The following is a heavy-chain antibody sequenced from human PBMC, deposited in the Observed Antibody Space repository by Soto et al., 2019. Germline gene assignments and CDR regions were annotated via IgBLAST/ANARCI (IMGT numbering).Heavy chain of an antibody. J-gene: IGHJ4*02. CDR2: ISGYNGNT. CDR3: ARDNYERSGYFDY. V-gene: IGHV1-18*01. CDR1: GYSYGYTFTNYG. D-gene: IGHD3-22*01. Sequence: ASVKVSCKASGYSYGYTFTNYGISWVRQAPGQGLEWMGWISGYNGNTNYAQKFQGRVTMTTDTSTSTAYMELRSLRSDDTAVYYCARDNYERSGYFDYWGQGTLVTAPQ.